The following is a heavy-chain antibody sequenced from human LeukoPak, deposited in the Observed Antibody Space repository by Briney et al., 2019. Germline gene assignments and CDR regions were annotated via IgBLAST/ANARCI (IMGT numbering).Heavy chain of an antibody. Sequence: SETLSLTCAVYGGSFSGYYWSWIRQPPGKGLEWIGYIYYSGSTNYNPSLKSRVTISVDTSKNQFSLKLSSVTAADTAVYYCARVTSGSYDYWGQGTLVTVSS. CDR2: IYYSGST. J-gene: IGHJ4*02. V-gene: IGHV4-59*01. CDR3: ARVTSGSYDY. CDR1: GGSFSGYY. D-gene: IGHD1-26*01.